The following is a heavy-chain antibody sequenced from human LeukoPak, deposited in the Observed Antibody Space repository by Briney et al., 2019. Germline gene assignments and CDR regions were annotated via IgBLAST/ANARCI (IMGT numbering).Heavy chain of an antibody. D-gene: IGHD6-13*01. Sequence: PGGSLRLSCAASGFTFSSYAMNWVRQAPGKGLEWVSAISGSGGSTYYADSVKGRFTISRDNAKNSLYLQMNSLRAEDTAVYYCARGGRASIAAAGPGDYYYYYYMDVWGKGTTVTVSS. CDR2: ISGSGGST. CDR1: GFTFSSYA. J-gene: IGHJ6*03. V-gene: IGHV3-23*01. CDR3: ARGGRASIAAAGPGDYYYYYYMDV.